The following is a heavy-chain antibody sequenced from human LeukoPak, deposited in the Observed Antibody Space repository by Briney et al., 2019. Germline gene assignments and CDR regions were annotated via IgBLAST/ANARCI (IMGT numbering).Heavy chain of an antibody. D-gene: IGHD6-13*01. CDR1: GDSVSSNSAA. V-gene: IGHV6-1*01. J-gene: IGHJ6*02. CDR3: ARTPNRGSSPPLFGMDV. Sequence: SQTLSLTCAISGDSVSSNSAAWNWIRQSPSRGLKWLGRTYYRSKWYNDYAVSVKSRITINPDTSKNQFSLQLNSVTPEDTAVYYCARTPNRGSSPPLFGMDVWGQGTTVTVSS. CDR2: TYYRSKWYN.